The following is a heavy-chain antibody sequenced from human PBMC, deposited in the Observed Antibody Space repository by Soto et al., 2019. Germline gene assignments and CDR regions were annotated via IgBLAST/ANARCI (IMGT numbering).Heavy chain of an antibody. CDR3: AKDGVYNYGLWRMDL. CDR2: IYGSGGGI. V-gene: IGHV3-23*01. CDR1: GLPHSLFD. J-gene: IGHJ1*01. D-gene: IGHD3-16*01. Sequence: PGGSLRLSCIASGLPHSLFDMMWIRQAPGKGLECVSGIYGSGGGIQYADSVKGRFTISRDNSKNTVYLHMTDLRADDTAIYYCAKDGVYNYGLWRMDLWGQVTQVTVAS.